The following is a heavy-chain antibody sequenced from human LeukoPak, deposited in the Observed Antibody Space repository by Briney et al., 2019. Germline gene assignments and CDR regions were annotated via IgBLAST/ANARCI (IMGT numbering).Heavy chain of an antibody. Sequence: SETLSLTCAVSGGSISSGGYSWSWIRQPPGKGLEWIRYIYHSGSTYYNPSLKSRVTISVDRSKNQFSLKLSSVTAADTAVYYCASQGFADYGDYVGSFDYWGQGTLVTVSS. CDR1: GGSISSGGYS. CDR3: ASQGFADYGDYVGSFDY. D-gene: IGHD4-17*01. V-gene: IGHV4-30-2*01. J-gene: IGHJ4*02. CDR2: IYHSGST.